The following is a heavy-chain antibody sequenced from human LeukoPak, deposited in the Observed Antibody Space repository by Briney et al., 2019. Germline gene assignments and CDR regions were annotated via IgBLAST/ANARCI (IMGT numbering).Heavy chain of an antibody. D-gene: IGHD2-15*01. CDR2: LNPNSGST. Sequence: GASVKVSCKAFGYSFSGHYISWVRQAPGQGLEWMGWLNPNSGSTNYAQKFQGRVTMTRNTSISTAYMELSSLRSEDTAVYYCARWSGSTEGFDYWGQGPLVTVSS. CDR1: GYSFSGHY. V-gene: IGHV1-2*02. J-gene: IGHJ4*02. CDR3: ARWSGSTEGFDY.